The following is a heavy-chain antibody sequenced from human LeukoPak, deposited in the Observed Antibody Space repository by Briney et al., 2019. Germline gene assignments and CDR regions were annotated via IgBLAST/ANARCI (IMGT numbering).Heavy chain of an antibody. CDR2: ISAYNGNT. J-gene: IGHJ6*03. V-gene: IGHV1-18*04. CDR3: ARLHDYYGSGSPAPVNYYYYYMDV. CDR1: GYTFTGYY. D-gene: IGHD3-10*01. Sequence: ASVKVSCKASGYTFTGYYMHWVRQAPGQGLEWMGWISAYNGNTNYAQKLQGRVTMTTDTSTSTAYMELRSLRSDDTAVYYCARLHDYYGSGSPAPVNYYYYYMDVWGKGTTVTISS.